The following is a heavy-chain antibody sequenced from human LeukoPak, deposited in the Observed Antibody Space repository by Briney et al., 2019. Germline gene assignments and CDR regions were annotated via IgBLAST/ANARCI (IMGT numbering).Heavy chain of an antibody. CDR1: GFTVSSNS. V-gene: IGHV3-53*05. J-gene: IGHJ4*02. Sequence: GGSLRLSCTVSGFTVSSNSMSWVRQAPGKGLEWVSFIYSGGSTQYSDSVKGRFTISRDNSKNTLYLQMNSLRAEDTAVYYCAKDSRDTAMVTGLDYWGQGTLVTVSS. CDR3: AKDSRDTAMVTGLDY. CDR2: IYSGGST. D-gene: IGHD5-18*01.